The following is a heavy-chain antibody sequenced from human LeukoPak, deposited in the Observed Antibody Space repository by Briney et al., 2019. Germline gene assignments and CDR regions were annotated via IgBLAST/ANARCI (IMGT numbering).Heavy chain of an antibody. CDR2: INPNSGDT. V-gene: IGHV1-2*02. Sequence: ASVKVSCKASGYTFTAYFMHWVRQAPGQGLEWMGSINPNSGDTNYAQKFQGRVTMTRDTSISTVYMDLSGLRSDDTAVYYCARDSFGYDYDFDYWGQGTLVTVSS. D-gene: IGHD4-17*01. J-gene: IGHJ4*02. CDR3: ARDSFGYDYDFDY. CDR1: GYTFTAYF.